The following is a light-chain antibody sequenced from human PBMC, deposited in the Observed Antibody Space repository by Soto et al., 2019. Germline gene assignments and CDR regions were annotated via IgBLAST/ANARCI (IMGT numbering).Light chain of an antibody. CDR1: SGDVGAYNY. Sequence: QSALTQPASVSGSPGQSITISCTGTSGDVGAYNYVSWYQLHPGKAPKLMIYDVSNRPSGVSNRFSGSKSGNTASLTISGLQAEDEADYFCRSFTTSSTRVFGTGTKLTVL. CDR3: RSFTTSSTRV. J-gene: IGLJ1*01. CDR2: DVS. V-gene: IGLV2-14*03.